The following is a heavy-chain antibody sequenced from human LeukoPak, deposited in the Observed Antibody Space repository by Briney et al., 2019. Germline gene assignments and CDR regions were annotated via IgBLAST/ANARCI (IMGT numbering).Heavy chain of an antibody. CDR2: IYYSGST. D-gene: IGHD1-20*01. V-gene: IGHV4-38-2*02. CDR1: GYSIRSGFY. J-gene: IGHJ4*02. Sequence: TSETLSLTCTVSGYSIRSGFYWGWIRQPPGKGLEWIGSIYYSGSTYYNPSLKSRVTISVDTSKNQFSLKLSSVTAADTAFYYCARSTNWKFDYWGQGTLVTVSS. CDR3: ARSTNWKFDY.